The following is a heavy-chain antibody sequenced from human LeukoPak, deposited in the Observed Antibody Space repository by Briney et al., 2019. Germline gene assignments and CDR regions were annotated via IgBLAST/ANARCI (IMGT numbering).Heavy chain of an antibody. CDR3: ARALSYCSSTSCSLYYYYYYMDA. CDR1: GLTFSSHN. D-gene: IGHD2-2*01. Sequence: GGSLRLSCAASGLTFSSHNMNWVRQAPGKGLEWVSYISSSSTTIYQADSVKGRFTISRDNAKNSLYLQMNSLRAEDTAVYYCARALSYCSSTSCSLYYYYYYMDAWGKGTTVTVSS. V-gene: IGHV3-48*01. J-gene: IGHJ6*03. CDR2: ISSSSTTI.